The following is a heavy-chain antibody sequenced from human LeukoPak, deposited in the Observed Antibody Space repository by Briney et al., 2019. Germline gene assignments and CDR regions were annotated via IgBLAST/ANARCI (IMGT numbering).Heavy chain of an antibody. Sequence: PGGSLRLSCTASGFIFSDYYMSWIRQAPGKGLEWVSYISNSSRYTNYADSVKGRFTITRDNAKNSLYLQMNSLRAEDTAVYYCARLAAAGELGIDPWGRGTLVTVSS. V-gene: IGHV3-11*06. CDR3: ARLAAAGELGIDP. J-gene: IGHJ5*02. CDR1: GFIFSDYY. CDR2: ISNSSRYT. D-gene: IGHD6-13*01.